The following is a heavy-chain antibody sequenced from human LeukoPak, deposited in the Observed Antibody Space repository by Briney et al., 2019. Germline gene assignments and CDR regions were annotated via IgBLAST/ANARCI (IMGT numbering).Heavy chain of an antibody. V-gene: IGHV3-23*01. CDR1: GFTFSSYA. CDR3: AKDPGDYYGSGSYYVYFDY. D-gene: IGHD3-10*01. CDR2: ISGSGGST. Sequence: GSLRLSCAASGFTFSSYAMSWVRQAPGKGLEWVSAISGSGGSTYYADSVKGRFTISRDNSKNTLYLQMNSLRAEDTAVYYCAKDPGDYYGSGSYYVYFDYWGQGTLVTVSS. J-gene: IGHJ4*02.